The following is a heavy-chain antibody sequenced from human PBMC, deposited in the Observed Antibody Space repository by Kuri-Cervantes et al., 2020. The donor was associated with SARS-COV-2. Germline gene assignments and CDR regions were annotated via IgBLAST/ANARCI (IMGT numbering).Heavy chain of an antibody. Sequence: GGSLRLSCAASGFTFSSYAMSWVRQAPGKGLEWVSYISSSSSTIYYADSVKGRFTISRDNAKNSLYLQMNSLRDEDTAVYYCARDSRYYPGYSFFYWGQGTLVTVSS. CDR1: GFTFSSYA. V-gene: IGHV3-48*02. CDR2: ISSSSSTI. D-gene: IGHD5-18*01. J-gene: IGHJ4*02. CDR3: ARDSRYYPGYSFFY.